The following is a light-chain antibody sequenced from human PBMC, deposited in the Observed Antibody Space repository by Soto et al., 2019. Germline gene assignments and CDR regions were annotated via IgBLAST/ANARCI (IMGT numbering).Light chain of an antibody. CDR2: AAS. Sequence: DIQLTQSPSFLSASVGDRVTITCRASQDISGYLAWFQQRPGKAPKLLISAASTLQSGVPSRFSGSGSGTEFALTLSSLHPEDFATYYCQQRDSYPWTFGQGTKV. J-gene: IGKJ1*01. CDR3: QQRDSYPWT. V-gene: IGKV1-9*01. CDR1: QDISGY.